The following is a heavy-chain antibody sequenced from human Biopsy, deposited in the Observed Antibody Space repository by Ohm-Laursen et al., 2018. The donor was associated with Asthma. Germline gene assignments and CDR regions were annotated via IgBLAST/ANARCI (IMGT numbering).Heavy chain of an antibody. J-gene: IGHJ3*02. CDR1: EFPFSSYA. CDR3: ARTHERWTSIQDDALDI. V-gene: IGHV3-30*03. D-gene: IGHD4-23*01. Sequence: SLRLSCSASEFPFSSYAMNWVRQAPGKGLEWVAVISYDGGNKFYGDSVKGRFTLSRDNSRNTLYLQMNSLRVEDTAIYYCARTHERWTSIQDDALDIWGQGTMVIVSS. CDR2: ISYDGGNK.